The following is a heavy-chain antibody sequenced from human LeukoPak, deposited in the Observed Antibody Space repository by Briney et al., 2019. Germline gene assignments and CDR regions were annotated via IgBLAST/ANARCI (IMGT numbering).Heavy chain of an antibody. Sequence: ASVKVSCKASGYTFTSYYMHWVRQAPGQGLEWMGIINPSGGSTSYAQKFQGRVTMTRDTSTSTVYVELSSLRSEDTAVYYCARVGLRAKDAFDIWGQGTMVTVSS. V-gene: IGHV1-46*01. CDR2: INPSGGST. CDR3: ARVGLRAKDAFDI. CDR1: GYTFTSYY. J-gene: IGHJ3*02. D-gene: IGHD5-12*01.